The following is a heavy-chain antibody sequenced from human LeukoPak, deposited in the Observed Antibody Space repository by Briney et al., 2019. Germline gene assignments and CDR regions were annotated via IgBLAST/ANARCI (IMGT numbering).Heavy chain of an antibody. D-gene: IGHD3-16*02. CDR1: GLTVSSYG. CDR2: IIGSAVNT. V-gene: IGHV3-23*01. J-gene: IGHJ3*01. CDR3: ARDIELST. Sequence: PGESLRLSCGASGLTVSSYGMSWVRQAPGKGLEWVSTIIGSAVNTYYTDSVKGRFTISRDNSKDTLYLQMNSLRAEDTAIYYCARDIELSTWGLGTMVTVSS.